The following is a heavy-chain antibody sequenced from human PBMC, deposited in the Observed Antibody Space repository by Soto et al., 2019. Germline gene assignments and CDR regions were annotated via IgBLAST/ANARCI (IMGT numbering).Heavy chain of an antibody. V-gene: IGHV1-18*01. Sequence: QVQLVQSGGEVKKPGASVKVSCKASGYTFTSYGISSVRQAPGQGLEWRGRISAYNGNTNYAQKLKGRLTMTTDTSTSPAYMELRSLGSDDTAVYFCARVMGAVRYWFDPWGQGTLVTVSS. J-gene: IGHJ5*02. CDR1: GYTFTSYG. CDR3: ARVMGAVRYWFDP. CDR2: ISAYNGNT.